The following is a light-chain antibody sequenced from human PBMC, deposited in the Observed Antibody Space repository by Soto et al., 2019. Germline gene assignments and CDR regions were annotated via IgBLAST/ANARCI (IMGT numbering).Light chain of an antibody. CDR3: QQSYSSPYT. CDR2: AAS. V-gene: IGKV1-39*01. Sequence: DIQMTQSPSSLSASVGDRVTITCRASQSISNFLNWYQQKPGKAPKPLIYAASSLQSGGPSRFSGSGSGTDFTLTISSLQLEDFATYYCQQSYSSPYTFGQGTKLEIK. J-gene: IGKJ2*01. CDR1: QSISNF.